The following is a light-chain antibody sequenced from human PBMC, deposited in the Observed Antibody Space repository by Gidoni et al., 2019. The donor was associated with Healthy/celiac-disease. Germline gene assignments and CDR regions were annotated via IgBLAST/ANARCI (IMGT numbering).Light chain of an antibody. CDR3: SSYTSSSTLAV. CDR1: SSDVGGYNY. J-gene: IGLJ7*01. CDR2: EVS. Sequence: QSALTQPASVSGSPGQSITISCTGTSSDVGGYNYVPWYQQHPGKAPKLMIYEVSYRPSGVSNRFSGSKSGNTASLTISGLQAEDEADYYCSSYTSSSTLAVFGGGTQLTVL. V-gene: IGLV2-14*01.